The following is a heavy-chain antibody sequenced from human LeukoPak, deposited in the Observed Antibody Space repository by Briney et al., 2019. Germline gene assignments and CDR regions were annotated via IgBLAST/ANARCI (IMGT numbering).Heavy chain of an antibody. J-gene: IGHJ5*02. Sequence: ASVKVSCKASGYTFTGYYMHWVRQAPGQGLEWMGWINPNSGGTNYAQKFQGRVTMTRDTSISTACMELSRLRSDDTAVYYCARGAYPAAAGDRWGQGTLVTVSS. CDR1: GYTFTGYY. D-gene: IGHD6-13*01. V-gene: IGHV1-2*02. CDR3: ARGAYPAAAGDR. CDR2: INPNSGGT.